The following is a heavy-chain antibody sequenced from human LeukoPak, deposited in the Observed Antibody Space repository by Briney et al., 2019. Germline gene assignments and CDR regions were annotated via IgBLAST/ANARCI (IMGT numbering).Heavy chain of an antibody. CDR2: INTNTGNP. V-gene: IGHV7-4-1*02. CDR1: GYTFTSYA. CDR3: ARRGRGGYSRGYYYYGMDV. D-gene: IGHD3-22*01. Sequence: ASVKVSCKASGYTFTSYAMNWVRQAPGQGLEWMGWINTNTGNPTYAQDFTGRFVFSLDTSVSTAYLQISSLKAEDTAVYYCARRGRGGYSRGYYYYGMDVWGQGTTVTVSS. J-gene: IGHJ6*02.